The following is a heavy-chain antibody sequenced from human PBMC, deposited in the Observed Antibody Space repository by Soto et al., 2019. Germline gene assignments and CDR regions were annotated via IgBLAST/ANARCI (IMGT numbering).Heavy chain of an antibody. CDR1: GGTFSSYT. D-gene: IGHD6-13*01. CDR2: IIPILGIA. V-gene: IGHV1-69*02. Sequence: SVKVSCKASGGTFSSYTISWVRQAPGQGLEWMGRIIPILGIANYAQKFQGRVTITADKSTSTAYMELSSLRSEDTAVYYCAAEGIGNIAAAHPPFDIWGQGTMVTVSS. J-gene: IGHJ3*02. CDR3: AAEGIGNIAAAHPPFDI.